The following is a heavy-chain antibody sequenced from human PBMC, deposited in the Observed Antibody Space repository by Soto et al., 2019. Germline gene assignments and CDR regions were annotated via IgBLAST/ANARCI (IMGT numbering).Heavy chain of an antibody. D-gene: IGHD5-18*01. Sequence: QVQLQESGPGLVKPSGTLSLTCAVSGGSISSSNWWSWVRQPPGKGLEWIGEIYHSGSTNYNPSLKGRVTISVDKSKNQFSLKLSSVTAADTAVYYCASSGYSYGNHVLTYNWFDPWGQGTLVTVSS. CDR2: IYHSGST. CDR1: GGSISSSNW. CDR3: ASSGYSYGNHVLTYNWFDP. V-gene: IGHV4-4*02. J-gene: IGHJ5*02.